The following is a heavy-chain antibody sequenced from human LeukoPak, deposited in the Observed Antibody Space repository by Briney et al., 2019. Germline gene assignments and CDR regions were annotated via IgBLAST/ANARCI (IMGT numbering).Heavy chain of an antibody. V-gene: IGHV4-31*03. CDR3: ARDLCSSTSCYLNWFDP. D-gene: IGHD2-2*01. CDR2: IYYSGST. Sequence: SETLSLTCTVSGGSISSGGYYWSWIRQHPGKGLEWIEYIYYSGSTYYNPSLKSRVTISVDTSKNQFSLKLSSVTAADTAVYYCARDLCSSTSCYLNWFDPWGQGTLVTVSS. CDR1: GGSISSGGYY. J-gene: IGHJ5*02.